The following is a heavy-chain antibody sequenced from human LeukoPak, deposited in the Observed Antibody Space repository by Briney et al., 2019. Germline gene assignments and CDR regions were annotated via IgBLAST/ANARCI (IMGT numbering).Heavy chain of an antibody. J-gene: IGHJ5*02. D-gene: IGHD5-12*01. V-gene: IGHV3-74*01. Sequence: GGSLRLSCAASGFPFSGYWMHWVRQAPGKGLVWVSRIDDDGAGTTYADSAKGRFTISRDNAKNTLYLQMNSLRVEDTAVYYCARSASGYDAWGQGTLVTVSS. CDR3: ARSASGYDA. CDR2: IDDDGAGT. CDR1: GFPFSGYW.